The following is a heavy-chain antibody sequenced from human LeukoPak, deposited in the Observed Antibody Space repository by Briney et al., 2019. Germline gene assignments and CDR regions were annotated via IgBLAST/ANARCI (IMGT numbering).Heavy chain of an antibody. CDR3: TRERILTYYYDSSGYSDY. D-gene: IGHD3-22*01. CDR2: IRSKAYGGTT. J-gene: IGHJ4*02. CDR1: GFTFGDYA. V-gene: IGHV3-49*03. Sequence: GGSLRLSCAASGFTFGDYAMSWFRQAPGKGLEWVGFIRSKAYGGTTEYAASVKGRFTISRDDSKSIAYLQMNSLKTEDTAVYYCTRERILTYYYDSSGYSDYWGQGTLVTVSS.